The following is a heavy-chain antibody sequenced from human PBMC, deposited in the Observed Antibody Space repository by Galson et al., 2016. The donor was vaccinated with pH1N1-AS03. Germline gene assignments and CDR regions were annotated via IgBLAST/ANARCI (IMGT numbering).Heavy chain of an antibody. D-gene: IGHD3-3*01. CDR1: GFTLRTYD. J-gene: IGHJ4*02. Sequence: LRLSCAASGFTLRTYDMHWVRQAPGKGLEWVGINRYYGSSEYYGDSMKGRISISRDNSQNTISLQMNSLRVEDTAVYYWVRGSGYYFDSWGQGTLVIVSS. V-gene: IGHV3-33*01. CDR3: VRGSGYYFDS. CDR2: NRYYGSSE.